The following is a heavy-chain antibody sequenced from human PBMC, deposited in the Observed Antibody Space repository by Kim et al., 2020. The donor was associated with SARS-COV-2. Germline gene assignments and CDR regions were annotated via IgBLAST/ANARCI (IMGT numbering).Heavy chain of an antibody. D-gene: IGHD2-21*02. V-gene: IGHV5-51*01. CDR1: GYSFASWW. J-gene: IGHJ5*02. Sequence: GESLKISCKGSGYSFASWWIGWVRQMPGKGLQWMGNIYPGDSDTRYSPSFQGQVTISADKSINTAYLQWNSLKASDTAIYYCARRAYCAGDCPNWFDPWGQGTLVTVSS. CDR2: IYPGDSDT. CDR3: ARRAYCAGDCPNWFDP.